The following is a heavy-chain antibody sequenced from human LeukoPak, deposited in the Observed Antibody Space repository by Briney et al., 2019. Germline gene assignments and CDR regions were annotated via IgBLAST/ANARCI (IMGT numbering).Heavy chain of an antibody. V-gene: IGHV3-7*01. CDR2: IKQDGSEK. CDR3: ARGGQDSSGYWY. D-gene: IGHD3-22*01. J-gene: IGHJ4*02. CDR1: GFTLSGYW. Sequence: GALRLSCAASGFTLSGYWMNWVRQAPGKGLEWVANIKQDGSEKYYVDSVKGRFTISRDNAKNSLYLQMNSLRAEDTAVYYCARGGQDSSGYWYWGQGTLVTVSS.